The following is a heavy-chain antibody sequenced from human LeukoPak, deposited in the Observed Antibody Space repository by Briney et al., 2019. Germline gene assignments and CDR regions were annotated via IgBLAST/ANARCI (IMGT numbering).Heavy chain of an antibody. CDR2: INHSGST. CDR1: GFTFSDYY. D-gene: IGHD3-9*01. J-gene: IGHJ4*02. Sequence: GSLRLSCAASGFTFSDYYMSWIRQPPGKGLEWIGEINHSGSTNYNPSLKSRVTISVDTSKNQFSLKLSSVTAADTAVYYCARGRTYYDILTGYSHSNFDYWGQGTLVTVSS. CDR3: ARGRTYYDILTGYSHSNFDY. V-gene: IGHV4-34*01.